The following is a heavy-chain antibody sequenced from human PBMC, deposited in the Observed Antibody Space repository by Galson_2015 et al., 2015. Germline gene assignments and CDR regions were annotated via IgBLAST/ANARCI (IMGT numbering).Heavy chain of an antibody. D-gene: IGHD2-8*02. Sequence: SLRLSCAASGFTFSSYGMHWVRQAPGKGLEWVAVIWYDGSNKYYADSVKGRFTISRDNSKNTLYLQMNSLRAEDTAVYYCARDSAESGDYLDYWGQGTLVTVSS. CDR1: GFTFSSYG. CDR3: ARDSAESGDYLDY. J-gene: IGHJ4*02. CDR2: IWYDGSNK. V-gene: IGHV3-33*01.